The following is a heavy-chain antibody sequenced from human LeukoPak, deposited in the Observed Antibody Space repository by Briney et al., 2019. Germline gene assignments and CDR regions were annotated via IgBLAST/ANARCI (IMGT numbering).Heavy chain of an antibody. J-gene: IGHJ4*02. D-gene: IGHD2-2*01. CDR2: IYYSGST. V-gene: IGHV4-39*01. CDR3: ARHGDGYCSSTNCLESSNFDY. Sequence: PSETLSLTCTVSGGSISSSSYYWGWIRQPPGKGLEWIGSIYYSGSTYYNPSLKSRVTISVDTSKNQFSLKLSSVTAADTAVYYCARHGDGYCSSTNCLESSNFDYWGQGTLVTVSS. CDR1: GGSISSSSYY.